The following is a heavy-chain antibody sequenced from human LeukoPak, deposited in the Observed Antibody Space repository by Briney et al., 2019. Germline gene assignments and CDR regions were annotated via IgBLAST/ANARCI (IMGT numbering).Heavy chain of an antibody. CDR3: AREGMDHGDKSYWYFDL. Sequence: PGGSLRLSCAVSGFPFSVSAMHWVRQVPGKGPDWVAIISYDGSSKSYADSVKGRFSISRDNSKNTLYLEMNSLRTEDTAVYYCAREGMDHGDKSYWYFDLWGRGTLVTVSS. D-gene: IGHD4-23*01. CDR2: ISYDGSSK. V-gene: IGHV3-30-3*01. CDR1: GFPFSVSA. J-gene: IGHJ2*01.